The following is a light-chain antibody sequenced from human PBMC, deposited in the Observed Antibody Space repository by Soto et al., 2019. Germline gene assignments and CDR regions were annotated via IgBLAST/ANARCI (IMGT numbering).Light chain of an antibody. CDR3: TSYTISSTLEGVL. Sequence: QSALTQPASVSGSPGQSITISCTGTSSDVGGYNYVSWYQQQPGKAPKLMIYEVSYRPSGVSKRFSGSKSGNTASLTISGLQAEDEADYYCTSYTISSTLEGVLFGGGTKVTVL. V-gene: IGLV2-14*01. CDR2: EVS. CDR1: SSDVGGYNY. J-gene: IGLJ2*01.